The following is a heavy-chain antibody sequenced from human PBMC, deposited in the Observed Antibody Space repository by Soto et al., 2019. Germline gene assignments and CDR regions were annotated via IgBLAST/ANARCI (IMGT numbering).Heavy chain of an antibody. D-gene: IGHD6-6*01. V-gene: IGHV5-51*01. CDR3: ARREYSSSSATSQPDY. CDR2: IYPGDSDT. CDR1: GYSFTSYW. J-gene: IGHJ4*02. Sequence: GESLKISCKGSGYSFTSYWIGWVRQMPGKGLEWMGIIYPGDSDTRYSPSFQGQVTISADKSISTAYLQWSSLKASDTAMYYCARREYSSSSATSQPDYWGQGTLVTVSS.